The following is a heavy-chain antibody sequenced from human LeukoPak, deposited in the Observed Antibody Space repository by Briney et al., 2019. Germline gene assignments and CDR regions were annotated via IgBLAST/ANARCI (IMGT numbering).Heavy chain of an antibody. CDR2: ISTYNGNT. V-gene: IGHV1-18*04. J-gene: IGHJ4*02. CDR3: ARDNCSGGSCYYDY. D-gene: IGHD2-15*01. CDR1: GYTFTSYG. Sequence: GASVRVSSKASGYTFTSYGISWVRQAPGQGLEWMGWISTYNGNTNYAQKLQGRVTMTTDTSTNTAYMELRSLRSDDTAVYYCARDNCSGGSCYYDYWGQGTLVTVSS.